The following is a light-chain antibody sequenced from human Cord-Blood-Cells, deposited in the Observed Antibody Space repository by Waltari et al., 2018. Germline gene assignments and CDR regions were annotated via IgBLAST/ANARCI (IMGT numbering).Light chain of an antibody. J-gene: IGLJ2*01. CDR3: SSYTSSSTVV. Sequence: QSALTQPASVSGSPGQSITISCTGTSSDVGGYNYVSWYQQHPGKAPKLMIYEVSNRPSGVVNLFCGSQYGNTASLTISGLQAEDEADYYCSSYTSSSTVVFGGGTKLTVL. CDR1: SSDVGGYNY. CDR2: EVS. V-gene: IGLV2-14*01.